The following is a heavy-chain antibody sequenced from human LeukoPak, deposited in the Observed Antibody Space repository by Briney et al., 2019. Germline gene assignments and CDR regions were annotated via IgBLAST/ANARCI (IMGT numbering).Heavy chain of an antibody. Sequence: ASVKVSCKASGYTFTGYYMHWVRQAPGQGLEWMGWINPNSGGTNYAQKFQGRVTMTRETSISTAYMELSRLRSDDTAVYYCARDSYYYGSGNPAYWGQGTLVTVSS. V-gene: IGHV1-2*02. CDR1: GYTFTGYY. CDR2: INPNSGGT. D-gene: IGHD3-10*01. J-gene: IGHJ4*02. CDR3: ARDSYYYGSGNPAY.